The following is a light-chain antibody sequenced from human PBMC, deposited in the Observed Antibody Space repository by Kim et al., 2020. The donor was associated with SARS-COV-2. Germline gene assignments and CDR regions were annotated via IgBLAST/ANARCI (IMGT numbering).Light chain of an antibody. J-gene: IGLJ2*01. CDR1: NSNIGSHY. CDR3: AAWDDSLSGVF. CDR2: SNN. Sequence: ELTQPPSASGTPGQRVTISCSGSNSNIGSHYVYWYQQLPGTAPKLLIYSNNQRPSGVPDRFSGSKSGTSASLAISGLRSEDESDYYCAAWDDSLSGVFFGGGTQLTVL. V-gene: IGLV1-47*01.